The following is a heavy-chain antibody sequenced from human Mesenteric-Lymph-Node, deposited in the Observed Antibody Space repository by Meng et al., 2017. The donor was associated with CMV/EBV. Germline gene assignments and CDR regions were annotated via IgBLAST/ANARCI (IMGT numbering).Heavy chain of an antibody. D-gene: IGHD6-13*01. CDR2: IYYSGST. CDR3: ARAQQQLALDY. J-gene: IGHJ4*02. CDR1: GGSISSYY. V-gene: IGHV4-59*01. Sequence: SLTCTVSGGSISSYYWSWIRQPPGKGLEWIGYIYYSGSTNYNPSLKSRVTISVDTSKNQFSLKVRSVTAADTAVYYCARAQQQLALDYWGQGTLVTVSS.